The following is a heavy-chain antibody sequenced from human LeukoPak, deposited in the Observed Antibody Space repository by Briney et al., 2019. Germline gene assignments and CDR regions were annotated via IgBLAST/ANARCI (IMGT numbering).Heavy chain of an antibody. Sequence: ASVKVSCKASGYTFIDYYVHWVRQAPGQGLEWMGWINPSSGGTNYARRFQGWVTMTRDTSVSTAYMELSSLRSEDTAVYYCAKSPYCSSTSCGYYYYGMDVWGQGTTVTVSS. D-gene: IGHD2-2*01. J-gene: IGHJ6*02. CDR1: GYTFIDYY. CDR2: INPSSGGT. CDR3: AKSPYCSSTSCGYYYYGMDV. V-gene: IGHV1-2*04.